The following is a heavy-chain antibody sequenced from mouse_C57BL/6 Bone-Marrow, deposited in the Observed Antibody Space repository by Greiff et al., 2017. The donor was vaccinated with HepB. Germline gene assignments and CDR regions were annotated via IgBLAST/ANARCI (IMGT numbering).Heavy chain of an antibody. J-gene: IGHJ4*01. CDR3: ARSDDGYLYYYAMDY. V-gene: IGHV1-53*01. D-gene: IGHD2-3*01. Sequence: QVQLQQPGTELVKPGASVKLSCKASGFTFTSYWMHWVKQRPGQGLEWIGNSNPSNGGTNYNEKFKSKATLTVDKSSSTAYMQLSSLTSEDSAVYYCARSDDGYLYYYAMDYWGQGTSVTVSS. CDR1: GFTFTSYW. CDR2: SNPSNGGT.